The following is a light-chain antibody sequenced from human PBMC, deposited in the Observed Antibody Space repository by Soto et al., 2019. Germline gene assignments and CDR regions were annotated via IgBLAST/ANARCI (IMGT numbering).Light chain of an antibody. Sequence: QSVLTQPASVSAAPGQKVTISCSGTSSNIGDNYVSWYRQLPGTAPKLLIYDNYKRPSGIPDRFSGSKSGTSTTLGITGLQTGDEADYYCGTWDTSLSVWVFGGGTKLTVL. CDR3: GTWDTSLSVWV. J-gene: IGLJ3*02. V-gene: IGLV1-51*01. CDR2: DNY. CDR1: SSNIGDNY.